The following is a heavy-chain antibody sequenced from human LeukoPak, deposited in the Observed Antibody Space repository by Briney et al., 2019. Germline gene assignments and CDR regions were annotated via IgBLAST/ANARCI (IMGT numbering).Heavy chain of an antibody. CDR2: IRGSDDST. CDR1: GFTFSSYA. V-gene: IGHV3-23*01. CDR3: AKDTGPAAGITADY. Sequence: GGSLRLSCAASGFTFSSYAMTWVRQAPGKGLEWVSTIRGSDDSTYYADSVKGRFTISRDNSKNTLYLQMNSLRAEDTAIYYCAKDTGPAAGITADYWGQGTLVPVSS. D-gene: IGHD6-13*01. J-gene: IGHJ4*02.